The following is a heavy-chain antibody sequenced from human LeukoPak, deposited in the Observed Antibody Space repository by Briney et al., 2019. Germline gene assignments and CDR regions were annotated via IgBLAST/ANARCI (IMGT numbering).Heavy chain of an antibody. CDR2: IRYDGSNK. D-gene: IGHD2-15*01. J-gene: IGHJ6*03. V-gene: IGHV3-30*02. Sequence: GGSLRLSCAASGFTFSSYGMHWVRQAPGKGLEWVAFIRYDGSNKYYADSVKGRFTISRDNSKNTLYLQMNSLRAEDTAVYYCAKDGYCSGGSCYPTYAYYYYYYMDVWGKGTTVTISS. CDR3: AKDGYCSGGSCYPTYAYYYYYYMDV. CDR1: GFTFSSYG.